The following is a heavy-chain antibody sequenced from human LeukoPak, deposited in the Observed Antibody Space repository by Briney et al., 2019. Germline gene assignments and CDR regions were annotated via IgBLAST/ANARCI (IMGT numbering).Heavy chain of an antibody. CDR1: GGSFSGYY. V-gene: IGHV4-34*01. CDR3: ARGRIFMVRGVIKNYFDY. J-gene: IGHJ4*02. Sequence: SETLSLTCAVYGGSFSGYYWSWIRQPPGKGLEWIGEINHSGSTNYNPSLKSRVIISVDTSKNQFSLELSSVTAADTAVYYCARGRIFMVRGVIKNYFDYWGQGTLVTVSS. CDR2: INHSGST. D-gene: IGHD3-10*01.